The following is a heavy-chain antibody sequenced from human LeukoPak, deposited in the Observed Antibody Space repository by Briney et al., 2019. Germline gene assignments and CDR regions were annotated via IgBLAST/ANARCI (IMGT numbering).Heavy chain of an antibody. J-gene: IGHJ4*02. Sequence: GGSLRLSCAASGFTLSSYAMRWVREAPGKGGEGVSAISGSGRSTYYADSVKGRFPISRDNSKTTLYLQMNSLRAEDTAVYYCAKFGPAARPFDYWGQGTLVTVSS. V-gene: IGHV3-23*01. CDR2: ISGSGRST. D-gene: IGHD6-6*01. CDR3: AKFGPAARPFDY. CDR1: GFTLSSYA.